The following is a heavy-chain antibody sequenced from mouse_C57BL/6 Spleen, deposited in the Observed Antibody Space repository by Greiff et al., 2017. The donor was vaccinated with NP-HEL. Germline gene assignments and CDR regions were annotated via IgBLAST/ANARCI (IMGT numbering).Heavy chain of an antibody. CDR2: IDPENGDT. D-gene: IGHD2-4*01. V-gene: IGHV14-4*01. CDR1: GFNIKDDY. CDR3: TPDYDGG. J-gene: IGHJ2*01. Sequence: VQLQQSGAELVRPGASVKLSCTASGFNIKDDYMHWVKQRPEQGLEWIGWIDPENGDTEYASKFQGKATITADTSSNTAYLQLSSLTSEDTAVYYCTPDYDGGWGQGTTLTVSS.